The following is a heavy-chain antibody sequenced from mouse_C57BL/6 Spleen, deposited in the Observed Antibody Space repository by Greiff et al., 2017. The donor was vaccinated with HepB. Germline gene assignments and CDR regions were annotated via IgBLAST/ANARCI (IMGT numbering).Heavy chain of an antibody. CDR1: GFNIKDDY. V-gene: IGHV14-4*01. J-gene: IGHJ2*01. Sequence: EVQLQQSGAELVRPGASVKLSCTASGFNIKDDYMHWVKQRPEQGLEWIGWIDPENGDTEYASKFQGKATITADTSSNTAYLQLSSLTSEDTAVYYCTSYGDYFDYWGQSTTLTVSS. CDR2: IDPENGDT. CDR3: TSYGDYFDY. D-gene: IGHD1-1*01.